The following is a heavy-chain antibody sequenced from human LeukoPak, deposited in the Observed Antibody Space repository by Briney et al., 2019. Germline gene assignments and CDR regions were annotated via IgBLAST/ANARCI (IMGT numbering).Heavy chain of an antibody. CDR2: ISSSSSYT. J-gene: IGHJ5*02. Sequence: GGSLRLSCAASGFTFSSYSMNWVRQAPGKGLEWVSSISSSSSYTYYADSVKGRFTISRDNAKNSLYLQMNSLRAEDTAVYYCARDATYSRGFDPWGQGTLVTVSS. CDR3: ARDATYSRGFDP. D-gene: IGHD5-12*01. CDR1: GFTFSSYS. V-gene: IGHV3-21*01.